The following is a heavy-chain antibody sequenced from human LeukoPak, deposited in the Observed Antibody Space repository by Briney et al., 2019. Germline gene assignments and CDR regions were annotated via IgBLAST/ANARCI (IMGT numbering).Heavy chain of an antibody. J-gene: IGHJ4*02. CDR3: ASDYYDSSGYYYGIDY. V-gene: IGHV3-30*04. CDR1: GFTFSSYA. Sequence: GRSLRLSCAASGFTFSSYAMHWVRQAPGKGLEWGAVISYDGSNKYYADSVKGRFTISRDNSKNTLYLQMNSLRAEDTAVYYCASDYYDSSGYYYGIDYWGQGTLVTVSS. CDR2: ISYDGSNK. D-gene: IGHD3-22*01.